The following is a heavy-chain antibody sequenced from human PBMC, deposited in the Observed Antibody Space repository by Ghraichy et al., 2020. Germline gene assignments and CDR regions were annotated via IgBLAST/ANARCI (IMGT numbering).Heavy chain of an antibody. J-gene: IGHJ6*02. Sequence: SETLSLTCTVSGGSISSYYWSWIRQPPGKGLEWIGYIYYSGSTNYNPSLKSRVTISVDTSKNQFSLKLSSVTAADTAVYYCARDNSYDLNLSYGMDVWGQGTTVTVSS. CDR3: ARDNSYDLNLSYGMDV. CDR2: IYYSGST. CDR1: GGSISSYY. D-gene: IGHD3-3*01. V-gene: IGHV4-59*01.